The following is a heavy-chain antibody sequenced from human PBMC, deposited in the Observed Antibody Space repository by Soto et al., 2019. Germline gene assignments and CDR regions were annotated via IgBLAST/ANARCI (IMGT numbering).Heavy chain of an antibody. Sequence: SETLSLSCTVYGGYISSYYWSWIRQPPGKGLEWIGYVYYSGSTNYNPSLKSRVSMSVDKSKNQFSLRLSSVTAADTALYYCARIAVVPSALDPWGQGNLVTVSS. CDR2: VYYSGST. D-gene: IGHD2-2*01. J-gene: IGHJ5*02. CDR3: ARIAVVPSALDP. V-gene: IGHV4-59*12. CDR1: GGYISSYY.